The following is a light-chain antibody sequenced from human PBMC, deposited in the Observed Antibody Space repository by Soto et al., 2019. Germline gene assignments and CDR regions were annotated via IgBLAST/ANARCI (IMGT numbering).Light chain of an antibody. V-gene: IGLV1-47*01. CDR2: RTA. CDR3: AAWDDSLSVVV. Sequence: QSVVTQPPSESGTPGQRVTISCSGSSSNIGTNFVYLYQHLPGTAPKLLIYRTAQRPSGVPDRFSGSKSGTSASLAISGLRSEDEADYFCAAWDDSLSVVVFGGGTKLNVL. CDR1: SSNIGTNF. J-gene: IGLJ2*01.